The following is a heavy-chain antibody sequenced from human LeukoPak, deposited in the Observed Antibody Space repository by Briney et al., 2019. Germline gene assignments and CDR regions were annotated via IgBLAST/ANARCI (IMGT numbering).Heavy chain of an antibody. V-gene: IGHV3-15*01. Sequence: GGSLRLSCAASGFTFSIAWMSWVRQAPGKGLEWVGRIKSKTDGGTTDYAAPVKGRFTISRDDSKNTLYMQMNSLKTEDTAVYYCTTRSGFWSGSDYWGRGTLVTVSS. CDR1: GFTFSIAW. J-gene: IGHJ4*02. CDR3: TTRSGFWSGSDY. D-gene: IGHD3-3*01. CDR2: IKSKTDGGTT.